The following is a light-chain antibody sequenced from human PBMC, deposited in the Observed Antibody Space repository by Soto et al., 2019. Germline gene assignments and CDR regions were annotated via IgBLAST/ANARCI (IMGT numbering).Light chain of an antibody. CDR3: CSYAGSNTFV. J-gene: IGLJ1*01. V-gene: IGLV2-23*01. Sequence: QSVLTQPASVSGSPGQSITISCTGTSSDVGNYNLVSWYQQHPGKAPKLIIYEGVKRPSGISNRFSGSKSGNTASLKISGLLAEDEADYYCCSYAGSNTFVFGTGAKLTVL. CDR2: EGV. CDR1: SSDVGNYNL.